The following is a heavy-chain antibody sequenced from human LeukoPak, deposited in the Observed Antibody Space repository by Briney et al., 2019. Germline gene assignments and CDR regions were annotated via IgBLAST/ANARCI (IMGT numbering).Heavy chain of an antibody. CDR2: ISSSSSYI. J-gene: IGHJ4*02. CDR1: GFTFSSYA. V-gene: IGHV3-21*01. D-gene: IGHD2-21*01. Sequence: KTGGSLRLSCAASGFTFSSYAMSWVRQAPGKGLEWVSSISSSSSYIYYADSVKGRFTISRDNAKNSLYLQMNSLRAEDTAVYYCAREAYRGSDWYYWGQGTLVTVSS. CDR3: AREAYRGSDWYY.